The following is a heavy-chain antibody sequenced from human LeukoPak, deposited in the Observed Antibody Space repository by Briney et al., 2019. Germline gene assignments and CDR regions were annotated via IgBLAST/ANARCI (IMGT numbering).Heavy chain of an antibody. CDR2: IYYSGST. D-gene: IGHD3-10*01. CDR3: AREGREYYGSASPLYFDY. Sequence: SETLSLTCTVSGGSISSYYWSWIRQPPGKGLEWIGYIYYSGSTNYNPSLKSRVTISVDTSKNQFSLKLSSVTAADTAVYYCAREGREYYGSASPLYFDYWGQGTLVTVSS. CDR1: GGSISSYY. V-gene: IGHV4-59*01. J-gene: IGHJ4*02.